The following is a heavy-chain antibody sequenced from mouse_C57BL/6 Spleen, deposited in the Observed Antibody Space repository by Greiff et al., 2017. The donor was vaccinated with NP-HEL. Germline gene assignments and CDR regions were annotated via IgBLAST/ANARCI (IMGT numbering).Heavy chain of an antibody. D-gene: IGHD1-1*02. V-gene: IGHV1-82*01. J-gene: IGHJ4*01. CDR1: GYAFSSSW. Sequence: VQLQQSGPELVKPGASVKISCKASGYAFSSSWMNWVKQRPGKGLEWIGRIYPGDGDTNYTGKFKGKATLTADKSSSTAYMQLSSLTSEDSAVYFCARRRSDYYYAMDYWGQGTSVTVSS. CDR3: ARRRSDYYYAMDY. CDR2: IYPGDGDT.